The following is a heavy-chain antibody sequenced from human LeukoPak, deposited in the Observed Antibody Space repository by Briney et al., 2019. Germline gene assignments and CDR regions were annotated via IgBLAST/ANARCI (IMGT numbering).Heavy chain of an antibody. V-gene: IGHV3-7*01. CDR2: IKQDGGEK. CDR3: ARDLGTYYDFWSGPGWFDP. CDR1: GFAFSSYS. Sequence: GGSLRLSCAASGFAFSSYSMNWVRQAPGKGLEWVANIKQDGGEKYYVDSVKGRFTISRDNAKNSLYLQMNSLRGEDTAVYYCARDLGTYYDFWSGPGWFDPWGQGALVTVSS. J-gene: IGHJ5*02. D-gene: IGHD3-3*01.